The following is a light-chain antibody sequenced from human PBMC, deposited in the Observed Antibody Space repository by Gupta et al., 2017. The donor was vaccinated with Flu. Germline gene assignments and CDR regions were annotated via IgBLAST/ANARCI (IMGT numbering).Light chain of an antibody. V-gene: IGKV1-39*01. CDR3: QQSSTMQYT. CDR2: SAT. J-gene: IGKJ2*01. CDR1: QSISTY. Sequence: DIQMTQSPSSLSAAVGDRVTITCRASQSISTYLNWYQHQPGKAPKLLIYSATSLRSGVPSRFSGSGSVTDFTLTISSLQPEDFATYYCQQSSTMQYTFGQGTKLEI.